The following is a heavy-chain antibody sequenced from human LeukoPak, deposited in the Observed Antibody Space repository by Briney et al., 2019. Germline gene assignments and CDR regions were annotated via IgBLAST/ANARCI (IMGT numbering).Heavy chain of an antibody. V-gene: IGHV3-66*01. D-gene: IGHD3-22*01. CDR2: LYSGGAT. J-gene: IGHJ4*02. Sequence: PGGSLRLSCAASGFNVSSSYVSWVRQAPRKGLEWVSVLYSGGATHYADSVKGRFTISRDNSKNAVYLQMNSLRAEDTAFYYCARVYYDGSGYYYFLEFFFDYWGQGTLVTVSS. CDR1: GFNVSSSY. CDR3: ARVYYDGSGYYYFLEFFFDY.